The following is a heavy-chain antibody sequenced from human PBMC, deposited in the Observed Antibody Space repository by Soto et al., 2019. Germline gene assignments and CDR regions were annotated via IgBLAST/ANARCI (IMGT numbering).Heavy chain of an antibody. V-gene: IGHV3-9*01. J-gene: IGHJ4*02. CDR1: GFTFDDYA. CDR2: ISWNSGSI. CDR3: AKTVVVAATLALAGFDY. D-gene: IGHD2-15*01. Sequence: GGSLRLSCAASGFTFDDYAMHWVRQAPGKGLEWVSGISWNSGSIGYADSVKGRFTISRDNAKNSLYLQMNSLRAEDTALYYCAKTVVVAATLALAGFDYWGQGTLVTVSS.